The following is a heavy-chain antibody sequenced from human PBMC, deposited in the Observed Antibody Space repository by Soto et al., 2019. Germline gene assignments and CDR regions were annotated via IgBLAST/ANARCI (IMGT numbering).Heavy chain of an antibody. CDR3: ASQYSSSSYYGMDV. J-gene: IGHJ6*02. Sequence: ASVKVSCKASGGTFSSYAISWVRQAPGQGLEWMGGVIPIFGTANYAQRFQGRVTITADKSTSTAYMELSSLRSEDTAVYYCASQYSSSSYYGMDVWGQGTTVTVSS. CDR2: VIPIFGTA. V-gene: IGHV1-69*06. D-gene: IGHD6-13*01. CDR1: GGTFSSYA.